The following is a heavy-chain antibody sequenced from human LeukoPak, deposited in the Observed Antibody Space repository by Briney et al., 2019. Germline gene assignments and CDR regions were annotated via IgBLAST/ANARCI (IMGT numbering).Heavy chain of an antibody. D-gene: IGHD2-15*01. CDR3: ARDSDSSFDY. Sequence: SETLSLTCTVSGGSISSGGYYWSWIRQHPGKGLEWIGYIYYSGSTYYNPSIKSRVTISVDTSKNQFSLKLSSVTAADTAVYYCARDSDSSFDYWGQGTLVTVSS. J-gene: IGHJ4*02. V-gene: IGHV4-31*03. CDR2: IYYSGST. CDR1: GGSISSGGYY.